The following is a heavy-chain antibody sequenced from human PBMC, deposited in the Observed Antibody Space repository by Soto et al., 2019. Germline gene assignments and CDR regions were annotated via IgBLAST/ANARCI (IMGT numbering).Heavy chain of an antibody. Sequence: ASVKVSCKASGYTFTTHAMHWVRQAPGQRLEWMGWIDAGNGNTKYSQNFQDRVTFTRDTSASTAYMELRSLRSEDTAVYYCARDFDSSGYYYSLPDYYGMDVWGQGTTVTVSS. D-gene: IGHD3-22*01. CDR2: IDAGNGNT. CDR3: ARDFDSSGYYYSLPDYYGMDV. CDR1: GYTFTTHA. J-gene: IGHJ6*02. V-gene: IGHV1-3*01.